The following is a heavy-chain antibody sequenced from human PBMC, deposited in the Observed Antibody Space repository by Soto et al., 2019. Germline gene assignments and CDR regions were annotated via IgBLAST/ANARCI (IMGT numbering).Heavy chain of an antibody. D-gene: IGHD2-2*01. V-gene: IGHV3-48*01. Sequence: GGSLRLSCVASGFTFSPYSMNWVRQAPGKGLEWLSYIISSSKTIYYSDSVRGRFTISRDNARNSLFLQMNSLRAEDTAVYYCTTSNGALDYWGRGTLVTVSS. CDR1: GFTFSPYS. CDR3: TTSNGALDY. J-gene: IGHJ4*02. CDR2: IISSSKTI.